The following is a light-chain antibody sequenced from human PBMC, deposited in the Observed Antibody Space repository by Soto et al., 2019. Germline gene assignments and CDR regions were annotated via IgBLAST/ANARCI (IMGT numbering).Light chain of an antibody. CDR2: GAS. Sequence: IVLTQSPDTLSLFPGERATLSCRASQSVSSSYLAWYPQKPGQAPRLLIYGASSRATGIPDRFSGSGSGTDFTLTIRRLEPEDVAVYYCQQDDSSPYTFGQGNKLEIK. CDR1: QSVSSSY. V-gene: IGKV3-20*01. CDR3: QQDDSSPYT. J-gene: IGKJ2*01.